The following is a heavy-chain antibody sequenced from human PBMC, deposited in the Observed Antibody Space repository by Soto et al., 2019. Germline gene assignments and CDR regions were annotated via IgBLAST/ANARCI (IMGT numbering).Heavy chain of an antibody. V-gene: IGHV1-69*01. CDR3: ARPQGSGWRFNALDF. Sequence: QVVLVQSGAEVQNPGSSVKVSCKASGGTFGRNAINWVRQAPGQGFEWMGGTIPMFDTANHAQKFRDRIMITADESTNTAYLELNNLRSEDTAIYYCARPQGSGWRFNALDFWGQGTMVTVSS. CDR2: TIPMFDTA. J-gene: IGHJ3*01. CDR1: GGTFGRNA. D-gene: IGHD6-19*01.